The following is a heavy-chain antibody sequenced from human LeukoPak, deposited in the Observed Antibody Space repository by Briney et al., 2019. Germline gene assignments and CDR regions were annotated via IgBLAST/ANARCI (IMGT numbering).Heavy chain of an antibody. D-gene: IGHD6-6*01. V-gene: IGHV3-7*01. CDR2: IKQDGSEK. Sequence: GGSLRLSCAASGLTFSSYWMRWVRQAPGKGRGWVANIKQDGSEKYYMDSVKVRFTISRDNAKNSLYLQMNSVRAEDTAVYYCAGSIAAQPYYYYMDVWGKGTTVTVSS. CDR1: GLTFSSYW. CDR3: AGSIAAQPYYYYMDV. J-gene: IGHJ6*03.